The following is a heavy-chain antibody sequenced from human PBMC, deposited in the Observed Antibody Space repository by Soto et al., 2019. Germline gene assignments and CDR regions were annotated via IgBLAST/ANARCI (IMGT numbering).Heavy chain of an antibody. CDR2: VTYSGGAT. Sequence: GGSLRLSCAASGFTFSTYDMTWVRQGPGKGLEWVATVTYSGGATYYADSVKGRFTISRDNSRNALYLQMNNLKAEDTAVYYCAKYIGGGGYWYDYWGHGTLVTVSS. V-gene: IGHV3-23*01. CDR1: GFTFSTYD. J-gene: IGHJ5*01. D-gene: IGHD2-15*01. CDR3: AKYIGGGGYWYDY.